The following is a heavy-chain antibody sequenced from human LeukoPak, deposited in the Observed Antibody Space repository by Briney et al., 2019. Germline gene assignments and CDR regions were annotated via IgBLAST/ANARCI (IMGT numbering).Heavy chain of an antibody. J-gene: IGHJ5*02. CDR1: GGSISSSSYY. CDR2: IYYSGST. CDR3: ARGLSYYDSSGYPISGNWFDP. D-gene: IGHD3-22*01. Sequence: SETLSLTCTVSGGSISSSSYYWGWIRQPPGKGLEWIGSIYYSGSTYYNPSLKSRVTISVGTSKSQFSLKLSSVTAADTAVYYCARGLSYYDSSGYPISGNWFDPWGQGTLVTASS. V-gene: IGHV4-39*07.